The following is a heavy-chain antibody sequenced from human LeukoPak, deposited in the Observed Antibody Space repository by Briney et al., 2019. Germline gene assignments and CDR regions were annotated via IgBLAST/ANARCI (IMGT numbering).Heavy chain of an antibody. Sequence: GGSLRLSCAASGFTVSSNYMSWVRQAPGKGLEWVSVIYSGGSTYYADSVKGRFTISRDNPKNTLYLQMNSLRAEDTAVYYCARSGRFGEIYFGYWGQGTLVTASS. D-gene: IGHD3-10*01. CDR3: ARSGRFGEIYFGY. CDR2: IYSGGST. CDR1: GFTVSSNY. V-gene: IGHV3-53*01. J-gene: IGHJ4*02.